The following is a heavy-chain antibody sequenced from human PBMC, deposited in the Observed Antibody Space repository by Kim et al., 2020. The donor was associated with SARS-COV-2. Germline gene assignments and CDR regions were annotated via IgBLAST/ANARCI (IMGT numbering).Heavy chain of an antibody. CDR3: VASHRYQLPADYDY. D-gene: IGHD2-2*01. CDR2: VYFTGRT. CDR1: GVPINSGGFY. V-gene: IGHV4-31*03. Sequence: SETLSLTCTVSGVPINSGGFYWSWIRQHPGKGLEWIGNVYFTGRTQYSTSLRSRLTISVDTSKSQFSLKLRSATAADTAVYYCVASHRYQLPADYDYWGPGTLVTVSS. J-gene: IGHJ4*02.